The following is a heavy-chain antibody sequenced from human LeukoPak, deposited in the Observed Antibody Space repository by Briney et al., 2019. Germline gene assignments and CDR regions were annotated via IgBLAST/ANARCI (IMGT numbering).Heavy chain of an antibody. J-gene: IGHJ4*02. CDR2: ISAYNGNT. Sequence: GASVKVSCKASGYTFTSYGISWVRQAPGQGLEWMGWISAYNGNTNYAQELQDRVTMTTDTSTSTAYMELGSLRSDDTAVYYCARDLSTTVTTPPGYWGQGTLVTVSS. CDR3: ARDLSTTVTTPPGY. D-gene: IGHD4-17*01. V-gene: IGHV1-18*01. CDR1: GYTFTSYG.